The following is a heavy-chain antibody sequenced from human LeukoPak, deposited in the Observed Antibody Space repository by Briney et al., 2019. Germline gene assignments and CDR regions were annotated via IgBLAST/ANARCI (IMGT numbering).Heavy chain of an antibody. CDR2: ISGSGGST. CDR1: GFTFSSYA. CDR3: AKSGYNRFDY. D-gene: IGHD5-24*01. V-gene: IGHV3-23*01. Sequence: GGSLRLSCAASGFTFSSYAMSWVRQAPGKGLEWVSAISGSGGSTYYVDSVKGRFTISRDNSKNTLYLQMNSLIAEDTAVYYCAKSGYNRFDYWGXGTRVTVSS. J-gene: IGHJ4*02.